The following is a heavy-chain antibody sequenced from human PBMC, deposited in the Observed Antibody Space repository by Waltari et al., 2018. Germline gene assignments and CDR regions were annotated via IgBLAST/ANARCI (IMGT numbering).Heavy chain of an antibody. D-gene: IGHD6-13*01. CDR3: AGVVAARPRYSSSSGY. J-gene: IGHJ4*02. V-gene: IGHV1-2*02. CDR2: INPNSGGT. CDR1: GYTFTGYY. Sequence: QVQLVQSGAEVKKPGASVKVSCKASGYTFTGYYMHWVRQAPGQGLEWMGWINPNSGGTNYAQKFQGRVTMTRDTSISTAYMELSRLRSDDTAVYYCAGVVAARPRYSSSSGYWGQGTLVTVSS.